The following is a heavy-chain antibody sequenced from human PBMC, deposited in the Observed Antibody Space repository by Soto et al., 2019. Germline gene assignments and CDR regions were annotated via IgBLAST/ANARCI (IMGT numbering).Heavy chain of an antibody. CDR1: GFTFSSYG. J-gene: IGHJ4*02. CDR3: ARDRRNLVKKKYYFDY. Sequence: GGSLRLSCAASGFTFSSYGMHWVRQAPGKGLEWVAVIWYDGSNKYYADSVKGRFTISRDNSKNTLYLQMNSLRAEDTAVYYCARDRRNLVKKKYYFDYWGQGTLVTVSS. CDR2: IWYDGSNK. V-gene: IGHV3-33*01. D-gene: IGHD1-26*01.